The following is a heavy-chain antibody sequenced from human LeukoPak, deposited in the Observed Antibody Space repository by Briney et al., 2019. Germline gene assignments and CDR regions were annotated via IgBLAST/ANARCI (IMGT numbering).Heavy chain of an antibody. V-gene: IGHV3-7*01. CDR1: GFTFIYYW. D-gene: IGHD6-19*01. J-gene: IGHJ4*02. CDR3: ARWYTSGWTDYFDY. Sequence: GGSLRLSCAASGFTFIYYWMSWVRQAPVKGLEWVAQINQDESQEYSVDSVKGRFTISRDNAKNSLYLQMDSLRAEDTAVYDCARWYTSGWTDYFDYWGQGTLVTVSS. CDR2: INQDESQE.